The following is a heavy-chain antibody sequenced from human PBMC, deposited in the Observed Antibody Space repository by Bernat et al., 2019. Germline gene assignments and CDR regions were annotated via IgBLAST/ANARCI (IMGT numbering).Heavy chain of an antibody. V-gene: IGHV3-23*01. CDR1: GFTFSSYG. J-gene: IGHJ4*02. D-gene: IGHD6-19*01. CDR3: AKRNLYNDGWYDF. CDR2: MSGSGGET. Sequence: EVLLLESGGDLVQPGGSLRLSCAASGFTFSSYGMSWVRQAPGKGLEWVSAMSGSGGETYYADSGKGRFTISRDNSKNTLYLQMNSLRAEDTAVYYCAKRNLYNDGWYDFWGQGTLVTVSS.